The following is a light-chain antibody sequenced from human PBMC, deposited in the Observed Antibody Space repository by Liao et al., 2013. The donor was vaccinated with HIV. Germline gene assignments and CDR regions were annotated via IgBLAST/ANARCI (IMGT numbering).Light chain of an antibody. CDR1: ALPSQL. CDR2: KDT. Sequence: SYELTQPPSVSVSPGQTARITCSGDALPSQLAHWYQQRPGQAPVLIIYKDTDRPSGIPERFSGSRSGTMATLTISGVQAEDEADYSCQSADRGGSYVVFGGGTKLTVL. J-gene: IGLJ2*01. CDR3: QSADRGGSYVV. V-gene: IGLV3-25*03.